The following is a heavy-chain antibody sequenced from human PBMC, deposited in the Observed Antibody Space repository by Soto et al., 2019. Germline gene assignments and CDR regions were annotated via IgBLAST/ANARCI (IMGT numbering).Heavy chain of an antibody. D-gene: IGHD3-10*01. Sequence: SETLSLTCDVSGYAISSGFYWAWIRQPPGKRLEWIGNIYHTGTTYYNPSLKSRVTMSVDTSKNQFSLRLSSVTAADTAVFYCARVRTVGMSGSTGDSWGPGTLVTVSS. CDR3: ARVRTVGMSGSTGDS. V-gene: IGHV4-38-2*01. CDR1: GYAISSGFY. CDR2: IYHTGTT. J-gene: IGHJ4*02.